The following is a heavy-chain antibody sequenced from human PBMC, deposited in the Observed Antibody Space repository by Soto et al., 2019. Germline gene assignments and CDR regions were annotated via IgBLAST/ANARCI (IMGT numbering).Heavy chain of an antibody. J-gene: IGHJ3*02. V-gene: IGHV1-8*01. Sequence: GASVKVSCKASGYTFTSYDINWVRQAIGQGLEWMGWMNPNSGNTGYAQKFQGRVTMTRNTSISTAYMELSSLRSEDTAVYYCARAPTGYSSGIDAFDIWGQGTMVTVSS. D-gene: IGHD6-19*01. CDR2: MNPNSGNT. CDR3: ARAPTGYSSGIDAFDI. CDR1: GYTFTSYD.